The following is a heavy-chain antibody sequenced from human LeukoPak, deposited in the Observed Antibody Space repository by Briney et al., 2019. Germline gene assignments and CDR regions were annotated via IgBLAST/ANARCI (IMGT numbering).Heavy chain of an antibody. CDR3: ARDGTHYYDTAFDI. D-gene: IGHD3-22*01. CDR1: GGSISSSNL. Sequence: PSETLSLTCAVSGGSISSSNLWSWVRQPPGEGLGGIGSIYHSGSTYYNPSLKGRFTISVDTSKNQFSLKLSAVTAADTAVSYCARDGTHYYDTAFDIWGQGTMVTVSS. V-gene: IGHV4-4*02. CDR2: IYHSGST. J-gene: IGHJ3*02.